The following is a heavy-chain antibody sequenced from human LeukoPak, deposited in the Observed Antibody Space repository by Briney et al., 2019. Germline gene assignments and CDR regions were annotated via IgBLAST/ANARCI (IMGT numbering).Heavy chain of an antibody. Sequence: PSETLSLTCTVSGSSMRTTTYYWGWIRQPPGKGLEYIGSVYYNGGTYYNPSLRSRVTISVDISKNQFSVKLSPVTAADTAIYYCVRESRIMTTVRYWFDPWGQGTLVTVSS. CDR1: GSSMRTTTYY. CDR2: VYYNGGT. CDR3: VRESRIMTTVRYWFDP. D-gene: IGHD1-1*01. V-gene: IGHV4-39*07. J-gene: IGHJ5*02.